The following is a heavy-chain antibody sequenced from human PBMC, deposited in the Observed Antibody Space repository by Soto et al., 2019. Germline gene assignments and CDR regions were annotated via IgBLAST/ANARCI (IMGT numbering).Heavy chain of an antibody. J-gene: IGHJ4*02. Sequence: PSETLSLTCTVSGGSIIDYHWNWIRQPPGKGLEWIGYIYYNGVTNYNSSLKSRITISLDTSKNQFSLELSSVTAADTAIYYCARMRSSPSARYYFDYWGQGTLVTVSS. CDR3: ARMRSSPSARYYFDY. CDR1: GGSIIDYH. CDR2: IYYNGVT. V-gene: IGHV4-59*01. D-gene: IGHD2-2*01.